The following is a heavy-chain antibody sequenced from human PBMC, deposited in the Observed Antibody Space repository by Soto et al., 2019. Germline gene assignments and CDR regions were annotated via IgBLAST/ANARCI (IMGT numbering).Heavy chain of an antibody. CDR1: GGSISSYY. CDR2: IYYSGST. CDR3: AKETSNYYDSSGYSRAFYY. D-gene: IGHD3-22*01. J-gene: IGHJ4*02. V-gene: IGHV4-59*01. Sequence: SETLSLTCTVSGGSISSYYWSWIRQPPGKGLEWIGYIYYSGSTNYNPSLKSRVTISVDTSKNQFSLKLSSVTAADTAVYYCAKETSNYYDSSGYSRAFYYWGQGTLVTVSS.